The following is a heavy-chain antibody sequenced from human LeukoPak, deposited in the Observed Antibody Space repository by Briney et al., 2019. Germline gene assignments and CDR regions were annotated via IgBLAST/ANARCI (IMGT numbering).Heavy chain of an antibody. CDR3: AISYYDILTGYTDY. CDR2: ISAYNGNT. CDR1: GYTFTSYG. Sequence: SVKVSCKASGYTFTSYGISWVRQAPGQGLEWMGWISAYNGNTNYAQKLQGRVTMTTDTSTSTAYMELRSLRSDDTAVYYCAISYYDILTGYTDYWGQGTLVAVSS. J-gene: IGHJ4*02. V-gene: IGHV1-18*01. D-gene: IGHD3-9*01.